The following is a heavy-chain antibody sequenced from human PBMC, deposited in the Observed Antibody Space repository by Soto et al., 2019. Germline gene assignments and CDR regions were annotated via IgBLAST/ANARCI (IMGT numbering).Heavy chain of an antibody. CDR1: GYTFTSYG. Sequence: QVRLVQSGAEVKKPGASVKVSCKASGYTFTSYGISWVRQAPGQGLEWMGWISAYNGNTNYAQKLQGRVTMTTDTSTSTAYMELRSLRSDDTAVYYCAREHGSGSYYTSDAFDIWGQGTMVTVSS. D-gene: IGHD3-10*01. CDR3: AREHGSGSYYTSDAFDI. CDR2: ISAYNGNT. J-gene: IGHJ3*02. V-gene: IGHV1-18*01.